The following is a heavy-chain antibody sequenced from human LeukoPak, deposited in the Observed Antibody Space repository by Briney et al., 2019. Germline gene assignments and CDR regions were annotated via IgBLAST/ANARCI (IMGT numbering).Heavy chain of an antibody. D-gene: IGHD4-17*01. J-gene: IGHJ4*02. CDR2: INHSGST. CDR1: GGSFSGYY. V-gene: IGHV4-34*01. CDR3: AREGGDYGNY. Sequence: KPSETLSLTCAVYGGSFSGYYWSWIRQPPREGPEWIGEINHSGSTNYNPSLKSRVTISVDTSKNQFSLKLSSVTAADTAVYYCAREGGDYGNYWGQGTLVTVSS.